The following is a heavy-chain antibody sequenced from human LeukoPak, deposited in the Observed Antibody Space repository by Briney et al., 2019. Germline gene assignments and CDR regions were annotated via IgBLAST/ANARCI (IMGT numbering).Heavy chain of an antibody. Sequence: GASVKVSCKASGYTFTAYAMHWVRQAPGQGLEWMGWINPNSGDLNYAQKFQDRVTMTRDTSVSTAYMELSRLRSDDTAVYYCARDLGGSYVADDAFDIWGQGTMVTVSS. V-gene: IGHV1-2*02. D-gene: IGHD1-26*01. J-gene: IGHJ3*02. CDR3: ARDLGGSYVADDAFDI. CDR2: INPNSGDL. CDR1: GYTFTAYA.